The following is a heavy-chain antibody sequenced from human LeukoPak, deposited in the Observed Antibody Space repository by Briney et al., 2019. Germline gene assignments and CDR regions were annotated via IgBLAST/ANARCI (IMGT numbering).Heavy chain of an antibody. CDR1: GFTFSSYV. CDR2: ISGSGGST. CDR3: ARAQGFDY. Sequence: GGSLRLSCAASGFTFSSYVVNWVRQAPGKGLEWVSAISGSGGSTFYADSVKGRFTISRDNSKNTLYLQMSSLRAEDTAVYYCARAQGFDYWGQGTLVTVSS. V-gene: IGHV3-23*01. J-gene: IGHJ4*02.